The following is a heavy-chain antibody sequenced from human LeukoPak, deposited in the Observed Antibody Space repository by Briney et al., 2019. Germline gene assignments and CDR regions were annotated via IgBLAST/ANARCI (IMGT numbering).Heavy chain of an antibody. CDR2: ITGSGAYT. CDR1: GFTFSSYA. V-gene: IGHV3-23*01. D-gene: IGHD3/OR15-3a*01. Sequence: GGSLRLSCAASGFTFSSYAMIWVRQAPGKGLEWISGITGSGAYTYYAASVKGRFTISRDNSKNTLYLQVNSLRAEDTAVYHCAKDRVGMISYYDYGMDVWGQGTTVTVSS. CDR3: AKDRVGMISYYDYGMDV. J-gene: IGHJ6*02.